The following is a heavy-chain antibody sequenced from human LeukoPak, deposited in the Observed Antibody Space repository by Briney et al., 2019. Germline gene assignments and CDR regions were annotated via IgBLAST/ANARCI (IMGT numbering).Heavy chain of an antibody. J-gene: IGHJ6*02. Sequence: PGGSLRLSCAASGFTFKTYTMHWVRQAPGKGLEWVSSISSSSSYIYYADSVKGRFTISRDNAKNSLYLQMNSLRAEDTAVYYCARGPKSYYYDSSGYYPTYYYYGIDVWGQGTTVTVSS. CDR1: GFTFKTYT. V-gene: IGHV3-21*01. D-gene: IGHD3-22*01. CDR3: ARGPKSYYYDSSGYYPTYYYYGIDV. CDR2: ISSSSSYI.